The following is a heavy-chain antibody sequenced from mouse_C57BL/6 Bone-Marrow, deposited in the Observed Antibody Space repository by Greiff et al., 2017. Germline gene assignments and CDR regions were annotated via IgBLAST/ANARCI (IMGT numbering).Heavy chain of an antibody. J-gene: IGHJ2*01. Sequence: DVMLVESGGGLVKPGGSLKLSCAASGFTFSSYAMSWVRQTPEKRLEWVATISDGGSYTYYPDNVKGRFTISRDNAKNNLYLQMSHLKSEDTAMYYCAREVPYYYGSSPFDYWGQGTTLTGAS. CDR2: ISDGGSYT. D-gene: IGHD1-1*01. CDR3: AREVPYYYGSSPFDY. CDR1: GFTFSSYA. V-gene: IGHV5-4*01.